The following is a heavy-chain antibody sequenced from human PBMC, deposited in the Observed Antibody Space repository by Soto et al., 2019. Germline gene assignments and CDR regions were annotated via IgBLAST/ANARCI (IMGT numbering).Heavy chain of an antibody. CDR3: ARHDNMTLGSQYLDS. CDR2: INHSGSS. D-gene: IGHD1-1*01. V-gene: IGHV4-34*01. Sequence: PSETLSLTCAVSGGSFSGYIWTWIRQTPGRGLQWIGQINHSGSSIYNPSLKNRVTISTMSNNKFSLELSSVTAADTALYFCARHDNMTLGSQYLDSWGPGTLVTVSS. J-gene: IGHJ4*02. CDR1: GGSFSGYI.